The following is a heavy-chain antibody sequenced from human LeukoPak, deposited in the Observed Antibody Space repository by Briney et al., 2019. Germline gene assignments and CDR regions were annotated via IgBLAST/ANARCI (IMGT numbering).Heavy chain of an antibody. V-gene: IGHV4-59*12. J-gene: IGHJ4*02. CDR1: GGSISNYY. CDR2: IFYSGST. D-gene: IGHD1-1*01. CDR3: ARGRTPEFDY. Sequence: SETLSLTCIVAGGSISNYYWSWIRQPPGKGLEWLGYIFYSGSTYYNPSLKSRVTISVDRSKNQFSLKLSSVTAADTAVYYCARGRTPEFDYWGQGTLVTVSS.